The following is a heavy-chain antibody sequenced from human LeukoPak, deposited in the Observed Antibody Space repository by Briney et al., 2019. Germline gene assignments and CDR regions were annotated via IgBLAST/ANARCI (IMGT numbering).Heavy chain of an antibody. CDR3: ARTWEMATIDY. V-gene: IGHV4-34*01. J-gene: IGHJ4*02. D-gene: IGHD5-24*01. CDR1: GGSFGGYY. CDR2: INHSGST. Sequence: PSETLSLTCAVYGGSFGGYYWSWIRQPPGKGLEWIGEINHSGSTNYNPSLKSRVTISVDTSKNQFSLKLSSVTAADTAVYYCARTWEMATIDYWGQGTPVTVSS.